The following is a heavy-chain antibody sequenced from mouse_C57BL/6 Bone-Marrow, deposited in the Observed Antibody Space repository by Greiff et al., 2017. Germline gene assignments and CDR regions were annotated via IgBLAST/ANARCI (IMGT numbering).Heavy chain of an antibody. CDR2: IFPGSGST. V-gene: IGHV1-75*01. J-gene: IGHJ2*01. Sequence: QVQLQQSGPELVKPGASVKISCTASGYTFTDYYINWVKQRPGQGLEWIGWIFPGSGSTYYNEKFKGKATLTVDKSSSTAYMLLSSLTSEDSAVYLCERMTTEVAIPHDYWGQGTTLTVSS. D-gene: IGHD1-1*01. CDR1: GYTFTDYY. CDR3: ERMTTEVAIPHDY.